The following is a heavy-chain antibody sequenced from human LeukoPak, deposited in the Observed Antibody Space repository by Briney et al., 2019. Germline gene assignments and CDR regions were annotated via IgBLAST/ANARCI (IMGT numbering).Heavy chain of an antibody. D-gene: IGHD6-19*01. V-gene: IGHV1-18*01. CDR2: VTPHNGAA. Sequence: ASVTVSCRPSGYPFISYGFSWVRQAPGQGLEWMGWVTPHNGAANYAQNLRGRVTMTTDTSTSTAYMELRSLRSDDTATYYCATGPGYSSGWYSYWGQGTLVTVSS. CDR1: GYPFISYG. CDR3: ATGPGYSSGWYSY. J-gene: IGHJ4*02.